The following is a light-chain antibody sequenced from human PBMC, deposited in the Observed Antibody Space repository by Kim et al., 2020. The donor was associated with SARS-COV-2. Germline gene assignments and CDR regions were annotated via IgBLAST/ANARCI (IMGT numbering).Light chain of an antibody. CDR3: QSYDSSSLWV. Sequence: KTVTISSPRSRGSIAGSYVQWYQHRPGGAPTTVIYEDNHRPSGVPVRFSGSIDSSSNSASLTISGLKTEDEADYYCQSYDSSSLWVFGGGTQLTVL. CDR2: EDN. V-gene: IGLV6-57*03. CDR1: RGSIAGSY. J-gene: IGLJ3*02.